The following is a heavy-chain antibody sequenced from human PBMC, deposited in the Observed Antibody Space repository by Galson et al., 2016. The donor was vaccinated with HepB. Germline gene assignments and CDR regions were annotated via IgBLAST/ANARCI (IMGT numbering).Heavy chain of an antibody. CDR3: AKDGYFASGSALYGMDV. Sequence: SLRLSCAASGFDFSTYAIHWVRQTPGKGLEWVTVISYEGTKKYYADSVKGRFTISRDNSNNIVYLQMNSLRAEDTAVYFCAKDGYFASGSALYGMDVWGQGTTVTVSS. V-gene: IGHV3-30*18. CDR2: ISYEGTKK. CDR1: GFDFSTYA. D-gene: IGHD3-10*01. J-gene: IGHJ6*02.